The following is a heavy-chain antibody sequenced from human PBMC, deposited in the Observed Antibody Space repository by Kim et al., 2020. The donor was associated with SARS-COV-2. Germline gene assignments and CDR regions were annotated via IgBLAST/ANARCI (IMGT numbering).Heavy chain of an antibody. CDR2: IKRKTDGGTT. J-gene: IGHJ6*02. D-gene: IGHD3-16*01. V-gene: IGHV3-15*01. Sequence: LSLTCAASGFTFSNAWMSWVRQAPGKGLEWVGRIKRKTDGGTTDYAAPVKGRFTISRDDSKNTLYLQMNSLKTEDTAVYYCSTGGKVYGMDVWGQGT. CDR3: STGGKVYGMDV. CDR1: GFTFSNAW.